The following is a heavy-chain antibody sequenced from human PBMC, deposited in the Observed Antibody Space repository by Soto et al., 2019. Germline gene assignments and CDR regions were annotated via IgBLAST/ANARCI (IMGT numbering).Heavy chain of an antibody. J-gene: IGHJ4*02. CDR3: AKGPYGDHTYYFDY. CDR1: GFRYSSYA. D-gene: IGHD4-17*01. Sequence: GGSLRLSCAASGFRYSSYAMNWVRQVPGKGLEWLSVISGSGGNTNYADSVKGRFTMSRDNSKNTLYLQMNSLRAEDAAVYFCAKGPYGDHTYYFDYWGQGTPVTVSS. CDR2: ISGSGGNT. V-gene: IGHV3-23*01.